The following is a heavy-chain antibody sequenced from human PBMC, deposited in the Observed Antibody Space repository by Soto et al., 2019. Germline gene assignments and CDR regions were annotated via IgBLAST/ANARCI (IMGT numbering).Heavy chain of an antibody. D-gene: IGHD1-1*01. CDR3: SKNATTWFAS. J-gene: IGHJ5*01. CDR1: GYSFHNSG. CDR2: ISVFNGYA. Sequence: QVQLVQSGPELKKPGASVKVSCKTSGYSFHNSGISWVRQAPGQGLEWMGWISVFNGYAHSAQKFQGRVIMTADTFTSTAYMELRGLRSDDTAMYYCSKNATTWFASWGQGTPVTVSS. V-gene: IGHV1-18*01.